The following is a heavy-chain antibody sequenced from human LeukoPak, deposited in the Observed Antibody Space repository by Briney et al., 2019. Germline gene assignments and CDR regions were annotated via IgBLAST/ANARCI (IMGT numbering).Heavy chain of an antibody. CDR1: GYTFTSYA. CDR3: ARAGVVEMATIGFDY. J-gene: IGHJ4*02. Sequence: ASVKVSCKASGYTFTSYAIHWVRQAPGQRLEWMGWINAGTGQTKYSQKFQRRVTITRATSASTAYMELSSLRSEDTAVYSCARAGVVEMATIGFDYWGLGTLVTVSS. V-gene: IGHV1-3*01. D-gene: IGHD5-24*01. CDR2: INAGTGQT.